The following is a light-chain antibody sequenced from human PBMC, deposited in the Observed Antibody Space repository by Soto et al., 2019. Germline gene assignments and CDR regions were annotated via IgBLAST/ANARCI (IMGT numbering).Light chain of an antibody. Sequence: DIQLTQSPSFLSASVGDRVTITCRASQGTSSYLAWYQQKPGKAPKLLIYAASTLQSGVPSRFSGSGSGTEFTLTISSLQPEDFATYYCQQLNSYPLFGPGTKVDIK. V-gene: IGKV1-9*01. CDR1: QGTSSY. CDR3: QQLNSYPL. J-gene: IGKJ3*01. CDR2: AAS.